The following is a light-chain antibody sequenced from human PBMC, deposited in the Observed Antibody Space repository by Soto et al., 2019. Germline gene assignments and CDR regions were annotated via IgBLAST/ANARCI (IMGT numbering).Light chain of an antibody. CDR2: EAS. V-gene: IGKV1-5*03. CDR3: QQYRHMRT. J-gene: IGKJ1*01. CDR1: QSIGTS. Sequence: DLQMTQSPSTLSASVGDRVTIACRASQSIGTSLAWYQQKAGKAPKLLIYEASNLESGVPSRFSGSESGTEFTLTISSLQPDDFATYSCQQYRHMRTFGQGTKVEI.